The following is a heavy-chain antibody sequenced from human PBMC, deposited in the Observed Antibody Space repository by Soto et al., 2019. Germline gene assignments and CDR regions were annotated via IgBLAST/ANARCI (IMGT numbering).Heavy chain of an antibody. V-gene: IGHV3-23*01. CDR3: AKNYGDSGRYYHYGLDV. CDR1: GFTFSSYA. J-gene: IGHJ6*02. Sequence: GGSLRLSCAASGFTFSSYAMSWVRQAPGKGLEWVSGIRVSGGSTYYADSVKGRFTISRDNSKNTLSLQMNSLRAEDTAVYYCAKNYGDSGRYYHYGLDVWGQGTTVTVSS. D-gene: IGHD4-17*01. CDR2: IRVSGGST.